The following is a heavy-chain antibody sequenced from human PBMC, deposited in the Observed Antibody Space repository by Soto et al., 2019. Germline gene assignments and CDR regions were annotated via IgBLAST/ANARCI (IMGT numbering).Heavy chain of an antibody. CDR1: GFTFSSYA. J-gene: IGHJ4*02. CDR3: AALSLATKTFDY. Sequence: QVQLVESGGGVVQPGRSLRLSCAASGFTFSSYAMHWVRQAPGKGLEWVAFISYDGSNKYYADSVKGRFTISRDNSKNSLYLQMNSLRAEDTAVYYCAALSLATKTFDYWGQGTLVTVSS. CDR2: ISYDGSNK. V-gene: IGHV3-30-3*01.